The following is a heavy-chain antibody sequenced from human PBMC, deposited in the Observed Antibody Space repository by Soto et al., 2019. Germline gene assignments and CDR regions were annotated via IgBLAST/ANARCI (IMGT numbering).Heavy chain of an antibody. CDR1: GYTFTSYG. J-gene: IGHJ3*02. CDR3: AREAVVMRRRAFDI. CDR2: ISAYNGNT. D-gene: IGHD2-15*01. Sequence: ASVKVSCKASGYTFTSYGISWVRQAPGQGLEWMGWISAYNGNTNYAQKLQCRVTMTTDTSTTTAYMELRSLRSDDTAVYSCAREAVVMRRRAFDIWGQGTMVTVSS. V-gene: IGHV1-18*01.